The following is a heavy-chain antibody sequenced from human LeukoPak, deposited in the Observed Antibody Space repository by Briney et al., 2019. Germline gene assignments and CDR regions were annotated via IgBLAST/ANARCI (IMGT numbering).Heavy chain of an antibody. Sequence: GGSLRLSCAASGFTFSSYSMNWVRQAPGKGLEWVSSISSSSSYIYYADSVKGRFTISRDNAKNSLYLQMNSLRAEDTAVYYCAGAGADDYGDYGWFDPWGQGTLVTVSS. J-gene: IGHJ5*02. CDR3: AGAGADDYGDYGWFDP. V-gene: IGHV3-21*01. D-gene: IGHD4-17*01. CDR1: GFTFSSYS. CDR2: ISSSSSYI.